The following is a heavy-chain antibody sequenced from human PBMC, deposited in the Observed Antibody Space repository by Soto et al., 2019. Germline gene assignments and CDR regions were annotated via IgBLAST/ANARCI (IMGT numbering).Heavy chain of an antibody. CDR3: ANPFQRSGYYYDCWYVDV. J-gene: IGHJ2*01. CDR1: GLTFSSYG. V-gene: IGHV3-30*18. CDR2: ISHDGSTK. Sequence: QVQLVESGGGVVQPGRSLRLSCAASGLTFSSYGMHWVRQAPGKGLEWVAVISHDGSTKCYADSVRGRFTLSRDNSNNTLYLPMDSLRPEDTALYCCANPFQRSGYYYDCWYVDVWGRGTLVTVSS. D-gene: IGHD3-22*01.